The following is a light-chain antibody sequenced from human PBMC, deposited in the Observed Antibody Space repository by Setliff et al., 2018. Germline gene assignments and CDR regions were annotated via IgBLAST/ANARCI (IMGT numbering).Light chain of an antibody. CDR1: SANIGTKT. CDR3: AAWDDILKAVV. Sequence: QSALTQPPSASGTPGQRVTISCSGRSANIGTKTVNWYQQLPGVAPKLLIHRDSQRPSGVPDRFSGSKSGTSASLAISGLLSEDEADYYCAAWDDILKAVVFGGGTKVTVL. V-gene: IGLV1-44*01. CDR2: RDS. J-gene: IGLJ3*02.